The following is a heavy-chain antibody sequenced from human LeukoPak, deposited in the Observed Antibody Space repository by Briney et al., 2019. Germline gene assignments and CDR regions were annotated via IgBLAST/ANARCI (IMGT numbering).Heavy chain of an antibody. D-gene: IGHD4-17*01. J-gene: IGHJ3*02. CDR3: ARGKYGDYPGAFDI. CDR1: GFTFSSYS. CDR2: ISSSSSYI. Sequence: PGGSLRLSCAASGFTFSSYSMNWVRQAPGKGLEWVSSISSSSSYIYYADSVKGRFTISRDNAKNSLYLQMNSLRAGDTAVYYCARGKYGDYPGAFDIWGQGTMVTVSS. V-gene: IGHV3-21*01.